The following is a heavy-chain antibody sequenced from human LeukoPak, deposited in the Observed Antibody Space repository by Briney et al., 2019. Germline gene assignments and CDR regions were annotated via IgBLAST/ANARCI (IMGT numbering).Heavy chain of an antibody. V-gene: IGHV3-30*18. CDR3: AKEGGTAYGDYEDAFDI. CDR1: GFTFSSYG. Sequence: GGSLRLSCAASGFTFSSYGMHWVRQAPGKGLEWVAVISYDGSNKYYADSVKGRFTISRDNSKNTPYLQMNSLRAEDTAVYYCAKEGGTAYGDYEDAFDIWGQGTMVTVSS. J-gene: IGHJ3*02. CDR2: ISYDGSNK. D-gene: IGHD4-17*01.